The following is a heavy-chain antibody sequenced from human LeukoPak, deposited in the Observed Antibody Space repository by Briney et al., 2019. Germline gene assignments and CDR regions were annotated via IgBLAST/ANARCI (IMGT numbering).Heavy chain of an antibody. CDR2: IYHSGST. CDR3: ASATYLDAFDI. V-gene: IGHV4-30-2*01. Sequence: SETLSLTCAVSGGSISSGGYSWSWIRQPPGKGLEWIGYIYHSGSTYYNPSLKSRVTISVDRSKNQFSLKLSSVTAADTAVYYCASATYLDAFDIWGQGTMVTVSS. J-gene: IGHJ3*02. CDR1: GGSISSGGYS. D-gene: IGHD2-15*01.